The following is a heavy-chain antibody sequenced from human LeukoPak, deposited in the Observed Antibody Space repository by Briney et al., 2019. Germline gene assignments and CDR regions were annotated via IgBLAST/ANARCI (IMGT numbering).Heavy chain of an antibody. Sequence: GGSLRLSCAASGFTFSSYGMRWVRQAPGKGLEWVAVISYDGSNKYYADSVKGRFTISRDNSKNTLYLQMNSLRAEDTAVYYCAKARRMVTSYFDYWGQGTLVTVSS. D-gene: IGHD5-18*01. J-gene: IGHJ4*02. CDR2: ISYDGSNK. CDR1: GFTFSSYG. V-gene: IGHV3-30*18. CDR3: AKARRMVTSYFDY.